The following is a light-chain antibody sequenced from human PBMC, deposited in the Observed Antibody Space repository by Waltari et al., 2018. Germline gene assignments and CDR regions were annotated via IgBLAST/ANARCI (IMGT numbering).Light chain of an antibody. CDR1: RYAGTS. J-gene: IGKJ2*01. CDR3: QQYNYWPPAYS. CDR2: DAS. Sequence: EIVMTQSPATLSMSPGERATLSCRASRYAGTSLAWYQQKPGQAPRLLIYDASARATGIPARFSGSGSGTEFTLTISSLQSEDFVVYYCQQYNYWPPAYSFGQGTKLEIK. V-gene: IGKV3-15*01.